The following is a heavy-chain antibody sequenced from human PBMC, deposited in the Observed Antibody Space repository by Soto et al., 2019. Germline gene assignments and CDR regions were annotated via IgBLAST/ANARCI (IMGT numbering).Heavy chain of an antibody. D-gene: IGHD6-19*01. CDR2: INHSGST. Sequence: PSETLSLTCAFYGWSFSGYYWSLIRQPPGKGLEWLGEINHSGSTNYNPSLKSRLTISVDTSKNQFSLNLSSVTAADTALYYCARIVTANNIGWWEDYWGQGTLVTVSS. CDR1: GWSFSGYY. CDR3: ARIVTANNIGWWEDY. V-gene: IGHV4-34*01. J-gene: IGHJ4*02.